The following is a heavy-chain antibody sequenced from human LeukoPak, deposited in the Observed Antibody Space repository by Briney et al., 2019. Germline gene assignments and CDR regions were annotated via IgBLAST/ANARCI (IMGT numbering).Heavy chain of an antibody. CDR2: INPSGGST. CDR1: GYTFTSYY. J-gene: IGHJ6*03. Sequence: ASVKVSCKASGYTFTSYYMHWVRQAPGQGLEWMGIINPSGGSTSYAQKFQGRVTMTRDMSTSTVYMELSSLRSEDTAVYYSARALRPMVRGVIGYYYYYMDVWGKGTTVTISS. D-gene: IGHD3-10*01. CDR3: ARALRPMVRGVIGYYYYYMDV. V-gene: IGHV1-46*01.